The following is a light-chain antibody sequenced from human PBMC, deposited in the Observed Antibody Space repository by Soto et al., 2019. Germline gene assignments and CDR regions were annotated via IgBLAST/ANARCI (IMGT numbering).Light chain of an antibody. Sequence: DINVSQSPSTLAVSEGDRVSITCRASHSIRSWLAWYQLRPGKAPKVLIYDASNLEGGVPSRFSGSGSGTEFTLTISSLQPEDFATYYCQHYESWPCTFGQGTKVDIK. V-gene: IGKV1-5*01. CDR2: DAS. CDR3: QHYESWPCT. J-gene: IGKJ1*01. CDR1: HSIRSW.